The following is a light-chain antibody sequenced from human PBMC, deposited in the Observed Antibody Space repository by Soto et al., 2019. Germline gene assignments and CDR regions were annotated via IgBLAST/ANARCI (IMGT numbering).Light chain of an antibody. Sequence: QSVLTQPPSASGSPGQSVTISCTGTSSDVGKYDYVSWFQHHPGKAPKLIIYEVSKRPSGVPDRFSGSKSGSTASLTVSGLQTEDEADYYCQSSDSRNHVVFGGGTKVTVL. CDR1: SSDVGKYDY. J-gene: IGLJ2*01. V-gene: IGLV2-8*01. CDR3: QSSDSRNHVV. CDR2: EVS.